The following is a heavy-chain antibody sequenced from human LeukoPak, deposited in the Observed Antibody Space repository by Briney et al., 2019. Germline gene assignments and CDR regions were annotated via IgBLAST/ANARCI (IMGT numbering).Heavy chain of an antibody. V-gene: IGHV1-18*01. CDR1: GGTFSNYA. J-gene: IGHJ4*02. CDR2: ISAFNGNT. Sequence: APVKVSCKASGGTFSNYAISWVRQAPGQGLEWMGWISAFNGNTNYAQKFQGRVTMTTDTSTGTGYLEVRSLRVDDTAVYNCARELRGTYYYESSGSDHWGQGTLVTVSS. D-gene: IGHD3-22*01. CDR3: ARELRGTYYYESSGSDH.